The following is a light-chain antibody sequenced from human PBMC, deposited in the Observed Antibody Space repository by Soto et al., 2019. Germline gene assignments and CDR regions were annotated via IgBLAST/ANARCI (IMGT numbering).Light chain of an antibody. J-gene: IGLJ2*01. CDR2: EVS. CDR3: SSYTKSNTLV. Sequence: QSALTQPASVSGSPGQSITISCTGTSSDIGTNNYVSWYQQHPGKAPKLMIYEVSNRPSGVSNRFSASKSGNTASLTISGLQAEDEADYFCSSYTKSNTLVFGGGTKLTVL. CDR1: SSDIGTNNY. V-gene: IGLV2-14*01.